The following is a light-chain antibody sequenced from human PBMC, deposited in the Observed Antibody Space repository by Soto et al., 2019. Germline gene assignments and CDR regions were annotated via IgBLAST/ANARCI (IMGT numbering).Light chain of an antibody. J-gene: IGLJ2*01. CDR1: SSDVGGYDF. CDR3: SSYTSTNTHVI. CDR2: GVS. Sequence: QSALTQPASVSGSPGQSITISCSGSSSDVGGYDFVSWYQHHPGKAPKLMIYGVSNRPSGVSDRFSGSKSGNTASLTISGLQAEDEADYYCSSYTSTNTHVIFGGGTKLTLL. V-gene: IGLV2-14*01.